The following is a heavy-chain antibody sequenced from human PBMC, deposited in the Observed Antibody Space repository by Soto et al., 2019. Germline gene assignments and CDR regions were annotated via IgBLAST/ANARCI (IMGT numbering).Heavy chain of an antibody. CDR3: AKEPRITIFGVGYMDV. J-gene: IGHJ6*03. CDR1: GFTFDDYA. Sequence: EVQLVESGGGLVQPGRSLRLSCAASGFTFDDYAMHWVRQAPGKGLEWVSGISRKSGSIGYADSVKGRFNISRDNAKNSLYLQMNSPRAEDTALYYFAKEPRITIFGVGYMDVWGKGTTVTVSS. D-gene: IGHD3-3*01. V-gene: IGHV3-9*01. CDR2: ISRKSGSI.